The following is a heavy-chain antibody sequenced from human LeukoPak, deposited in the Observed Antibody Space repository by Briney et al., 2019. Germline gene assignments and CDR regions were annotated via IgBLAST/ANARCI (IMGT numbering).Heavy chain of an antibody. CDR3: ARGYCSYTSCYNPPDS. J-gene: IGHJ4*02. D-gene: IGHD2-2*02. CDR2: IYTSGST. CDR1: GGSISSGDYY. Sequence: SETLSLTCTVSGGSISSGDYYWSWIRQPAGKGLEWIGRIYTSGSTNYNPSLKSRVTILLDTSKNQFSLMLSSVTAADTAVYYCARGYCSYTSCYNPPDSWGQGTLVTVSS. V-gene: IGHV4-61*02.